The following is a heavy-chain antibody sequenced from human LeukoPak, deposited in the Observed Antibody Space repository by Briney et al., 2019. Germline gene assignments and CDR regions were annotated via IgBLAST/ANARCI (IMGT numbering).Heavy chain of an antibody. CDR2: IYYSGST. Sequence: SETLSLTCTVSGGSISSYYWSWIRQPPGKGLEWIGYIYYSGSTNYNPSLKSRVTIPVDTSKNQFSLKLGSVTAADTAVYFCARRGVDTGYNFDYWGQGTLVTVSS. CDR3: ARRGVDTGYNFDY. V-gene: IGHV4-59*08. D-gene: IGHD5-18*01. CDR1: GGSISSYY. J-gene: IGHJ4*02.